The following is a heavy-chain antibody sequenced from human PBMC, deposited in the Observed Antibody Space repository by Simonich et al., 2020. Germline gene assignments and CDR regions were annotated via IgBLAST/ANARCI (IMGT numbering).Heavy chain of an antibody. CDR2: IKKDGREK. Sequence: EVQLVESGGGLVQPGGSLRLSCAASGFTFSSYWMSWVRQAPGKGLEWGAKIKKDGREKDYVDSVKGRFTISRDNAKNSLYLQMNSLRAEDTAVYYCAREYSSSSDPYWYFDLWGRGTLATVSS. D-gene: IGHD6-6*01. V-gene: IGHV3-7*01. J-gene: IGHJ2*01. CDR3: AREYSSSSDPYWYFDL. CDR1: GFTFSSYW.